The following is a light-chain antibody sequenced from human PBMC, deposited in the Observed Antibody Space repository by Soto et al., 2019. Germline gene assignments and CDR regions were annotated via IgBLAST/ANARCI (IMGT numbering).Light chain of an antibody. CDR2: QNN. J-gene: IGLJ2*01. V-gene: IGLV1-40*01. CDR1: SSNIRSDT. Sequence: QSLLTQPPSASGTPGQRVTISCSGSSSNIRSDTVHWYQQLPGTAPKLLIYQNNNRPSGVPDRFSGSKSGTSASLAITGLQAEDEADYYCQSYDSSLSAVVFGGGTKLTVL. CDR3: QSYDSSLSAVV.